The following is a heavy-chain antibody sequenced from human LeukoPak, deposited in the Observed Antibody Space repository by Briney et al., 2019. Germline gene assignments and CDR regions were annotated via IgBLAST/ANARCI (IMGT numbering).Heavy chain of an antibody. CDR3: ARSLLGANDY. D-gene: IGHD1-26*01. V-gene: IGHV3-9*01. Sequence: GGSLRLSCAASGFTFDDYAMHWVRQAPGKGLEWVSGISWNSGSIGYADSVKGRFTISRDNVKNSLYLQMNSLRAEDTASYYCARSLLGANDYWGQGTLVTVSS. CDR2: ISWNSGSI. CDR1: GFTFDDYA. J-gene: IGHJ4*02.